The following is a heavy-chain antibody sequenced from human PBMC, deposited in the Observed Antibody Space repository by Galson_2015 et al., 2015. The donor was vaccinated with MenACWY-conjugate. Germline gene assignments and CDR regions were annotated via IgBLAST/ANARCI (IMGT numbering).Heavy chain of an antibody. CDR1: GFTFSSYA. CDR2: ISGSGDST. Sequence: SLRLSCAASGFTFSSYAMSWVRQAPGKGLEWVSAISGSGDSTYYADSVKGRFTTSRDNSKNTLYLQMDSLRADDTAVYYCARATSSASCRYFDYWGQGTLVTVSS. V-gene: IGHV3-23*01. D-gene: IGHD2-2*01. J-gene: IGHJ4*02. CDR3: ARATSSASCRYFDY.